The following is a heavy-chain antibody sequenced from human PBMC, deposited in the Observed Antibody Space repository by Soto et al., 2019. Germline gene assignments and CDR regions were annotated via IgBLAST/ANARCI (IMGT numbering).Heavy chain of an antibody. V-gene: IGHV3-33*01. Sequence: GGSLRLSCAASGFPFNNYAMHWARQAPGKGLEWVAVIWHDGSNEHYADSVKGRFRIARDNSNNTLYLQMNSLRGEDTALYYCARDDVSMVTTFLDYWGLGTLVTVSS. CDR2: IWHDGSNE. D-gene: IGHD2-21*02. CDR1: GFPFNNYA. J-gene: IGHJ4*02. CDR3: ARDDVSMVTTFLDY.